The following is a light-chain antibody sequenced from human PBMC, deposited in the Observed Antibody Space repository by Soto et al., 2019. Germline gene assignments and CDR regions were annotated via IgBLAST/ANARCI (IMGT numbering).Light chain of an antibody. Sequence: SYELTQPLSVSVALGQTARITCGGNNIGSKNVHWYQQKPGQAPVLVIYRDSNRPSGIPERFSGPNSGNPATLTISRAQAEDEAEYYCCVRGGSAARGVGGGTQMTV. J-gene: IGLJ2*01. CDR2: RDS. CDR3: CVRGGSAARG. V-gene: IGLV3-9*01. CDR1: NIGSKN.